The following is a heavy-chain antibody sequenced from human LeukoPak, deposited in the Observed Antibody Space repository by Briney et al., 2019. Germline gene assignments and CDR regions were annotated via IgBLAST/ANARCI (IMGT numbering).Heavy chain of an antibody. Sequence: PGGSLRLSCIASGFTFSSHGMNWVRQAPGKGLEWAAYISTTGATTYYADSVKGRFTISRDNAKYSLDLQMDSLRDDDTAVYSCARGGLGSWTFDSWGQGTLVTVSS. J-gene: IGHJ4*02. CDR1: GFTFSSHG. V-gene: IGHV3-48*02. CDR3: ARGGLGSWTFDS. CDR2: ISTTGATT. D-gene: IGHD3-10*01.